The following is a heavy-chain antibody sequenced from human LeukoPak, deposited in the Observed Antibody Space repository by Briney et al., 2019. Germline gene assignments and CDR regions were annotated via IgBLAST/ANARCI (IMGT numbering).Heavy chain of an antibody. D-gene: IGHD2-15*01. CDR1: GFTFNTYS. V-gene: IGHV3-23*01. J-gene: IGHJ4*02. CDR3: DGAAF. Sequence: GGSLRLSCAASGFTFNTYSMNWARQAPGKGLEWVSTISDSGGGTYYADSVKGRFTISRDNSKNTLYLQMNSLRADDTAVYYCDGAAFWGQGTLVTVSS. CDR2: ISDSGGGT.